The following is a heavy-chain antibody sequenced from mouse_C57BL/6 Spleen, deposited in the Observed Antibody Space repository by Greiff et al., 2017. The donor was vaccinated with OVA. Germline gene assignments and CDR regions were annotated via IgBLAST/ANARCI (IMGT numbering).Heavy chain of an antibody. CDR2: IRNKANGYTT. Sequence: EVKLVESGGGLVQPGGSLSLSCAASGFTFTDYYMSWVRQPPGKALEWWGFIRNKANGYTTEYSASVKGRFTISRDNSQSILYLQMNALRAEDSATYYCARSRGDAMDYWGQGTSVTVSS. CDR3: ARSRGDAMDY. V-gene: IGHV7-3*01. CDR1: GFTFTDYY. J-gene: IGHJ4*01.